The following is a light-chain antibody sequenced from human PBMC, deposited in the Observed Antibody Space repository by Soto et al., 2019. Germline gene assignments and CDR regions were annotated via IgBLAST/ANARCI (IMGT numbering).Light chain of an antibody. Sequence: DIQVTQSPSSLSASVGDRVTITCRASQDIKNYLNWYQRKPGTAPRLLIYAASNLHSGVPSTFSASGSGTDFALNISSLQADDFGTYYCQQGFSLPWTFGQGTKVDNK. CDR1: QDIKNY. CDR2: AAS. J-gene: IGKJ1*01. V-gene: IGKV1-39*01. CDR3: QQGFSLPWT.